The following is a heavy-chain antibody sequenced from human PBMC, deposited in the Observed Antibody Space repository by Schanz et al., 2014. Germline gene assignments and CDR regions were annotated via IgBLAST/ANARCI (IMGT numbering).Heavy chain of an antibody. D-gene: IGHD6-13*01. J-gene: IGHJ6*02. Sequence: QVQLVQSGAEVKKPGASVKVSCKASGHPFTAYYMHWVRQAPGQGLEWMGRINPNSGGTNDAENFQGRVTMTRDTSTSTVYMELSRLTSDDTALYYCARDGHSSIWDSYYFYGLDVWGQGTTVTVSS. V-gene: IGHV1-2*06. CDR2: INPNSGGT. CDR1: GHPFTAYY. CDR3: ARDGHSSIWDSYYFYGLDV.